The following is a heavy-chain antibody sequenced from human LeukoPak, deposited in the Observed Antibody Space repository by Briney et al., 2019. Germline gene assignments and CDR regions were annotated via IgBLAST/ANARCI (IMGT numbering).Heavy chain of an antibody. J-gene: IGHJ4*02. CDR3: AKDCVKYSSSPIDY. D-gene: IGHD3-22*01. CDR1: GFTFSNYA. V-gene: IGHV3-23*01. CDR2: ISGGGGNT. Sequence: GGSLRLSCAASGFTFSNYAMNWVRQAPGKGLEWVPSISGGGGNTYYADSVKGRFTISRDNSKNTLYLQINSLRAEDTAIYYCAKDCVKYSSSPIDYWGQGTLVTVSS.